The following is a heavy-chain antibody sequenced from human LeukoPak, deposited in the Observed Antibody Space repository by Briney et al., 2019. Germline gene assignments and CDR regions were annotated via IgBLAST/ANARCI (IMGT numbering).Heavy chain of an antibody. D-gene: IGHD3/OR15-3a*01. J-gene: IGHJ4*02. Sequence: ASVKVSCKASGYTFTGYHMHWVRQAPGQGLEWMGRINPNSGGTNYAQKFQGRVTMTRDTSISTAYMELSRLRSDDTAVYYCARGWTHKYYFDYWGQGTLVTVSS. V-gene: IGHV1-2*06. CDR2: INPNSGGT. CDR3: ARGWTHKYYFDY. CDR1: GYTFTGYH.